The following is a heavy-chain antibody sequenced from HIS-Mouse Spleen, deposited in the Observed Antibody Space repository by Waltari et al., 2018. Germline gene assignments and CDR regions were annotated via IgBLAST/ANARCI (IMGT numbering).Heavy chain of an antibody. J-gene: IGHJ4*02. Sequence: QVQLQQSGPGLVKPSQTLSLPCALSGDSVSTNSAACNWIRQCPSRGLEWLGRTYYRSKWYNDYAVSVKSRITINPDTSKNQFSLQLNSVTPEDTAVYYCARAPYREGAAANFEYWGQGTLVTASS. CDR3: ARAPYREGAAANFEY. CDR2: TYYRSKWYN. V-gene: IGHV6-1*01. CDR1: GDSVSTNSAA. D-gene: IGHD6-13*01.